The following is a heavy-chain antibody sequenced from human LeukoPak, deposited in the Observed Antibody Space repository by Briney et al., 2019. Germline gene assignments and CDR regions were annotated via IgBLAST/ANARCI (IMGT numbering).Heavy chain of an antibody. V-gene: IGHV4-34*01. CDR2: INHSGST. Sequence: SETLSLTCAVDGGSFSGYYWSWIRQPAGKGPEWIGEINHSGSTNYNPSLKSRVTISVDTSKNQFSLKLSSVTAADTAVYYCARGPVILWFGESHFDYWGQGTLVTVSS. D-gene: IGHD3-10*01. CDR3: ARGPVILWFGESHFDY. CDR1: GGSFSGYY. J-gene: IGHJ4*02.